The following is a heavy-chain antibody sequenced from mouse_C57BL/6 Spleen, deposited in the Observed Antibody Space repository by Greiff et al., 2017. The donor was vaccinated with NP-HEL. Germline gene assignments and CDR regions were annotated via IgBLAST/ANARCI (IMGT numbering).Heavy chain of an antibody. V-gene: IGHV1-81*01. D-gene: IGHD2-13*01. Sequence: QVQLQQSGAELARPGASVKLSCKASGYTFTSYGISWVKQRPGQGLEWIGEIYPRSGNTYYNEKFKGKATLTADKSSSTAYMELRSLTSEDSAVYFCASGGDSWFAYWGQGTLVTVSA. CDR3: ASGGDSWFAY. CDR1: GYTFTSYG. CDR2: IYPRSGNT. J-gene: IGHJ3*01.